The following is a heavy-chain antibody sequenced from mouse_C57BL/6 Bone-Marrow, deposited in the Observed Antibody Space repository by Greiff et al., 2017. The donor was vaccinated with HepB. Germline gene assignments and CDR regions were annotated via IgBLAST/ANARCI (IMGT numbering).Heavy chain of an antibody. CDR3: AREGSEYDDVFWDD. J-gene: IGHJ2*01. CDR2: IHPNSGST. CDR1: GYTFTSYW. D-gene: IGHD2-4*01. Sequence: QVPLQQPGAELVTPGASVPLSCQASGYTFTSYWMHWVKPRPGQGLEWIGMIHPNSGSTNYNEKFKSKATLTVDKSSSTAYMQLSSLTSEDSAVYYCAREGSEYDDVFWDDWGQGTTLT. V-gene: IGHV1-64*01.